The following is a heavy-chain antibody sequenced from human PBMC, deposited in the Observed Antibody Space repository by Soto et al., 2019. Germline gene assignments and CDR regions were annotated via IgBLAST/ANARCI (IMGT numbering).Heavy chain of an antibody. CDR2: NYYGGNT. CDR3: ASPYSSSTGVDWFDP. CDR1: GVSISNSFYF. V-gene: IGHV4-39*01. D-gene: IGHD6-6*01. J-gene: IGHJ5*02. Sequence: QLQLQESGPGLVKPSETLSLTCIVSGVSISNSFYFWGWVRQPPGKGLEWIGSNYYGGNTYYNPSLKSRVTISVDTSKNQFSLRLSSVTAADTAVYYCASPYSSSTGVDWFDPWGQGTLVTVSS.